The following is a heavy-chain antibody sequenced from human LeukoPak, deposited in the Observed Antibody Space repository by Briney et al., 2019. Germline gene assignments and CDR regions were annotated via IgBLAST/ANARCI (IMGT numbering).Heavy chain of an antibody. CDR1: GFTFSSYE. CDR3: ARGDRVVAAPNWFDP. CDR2: ISSSGSTI. V-gene: IGHV3-48*03. Sequence: PGGSLRLSCAASGFTFSSYEMNWVRQAPGKGLEWVSYISSSGSTIYYADSVKGRFTISRDNAKNSLYLQMNSLRAEDTAVYYCARGDRVVAAPNWFDPWGQGTLVTVSS. D-gene: IGHD2-15*01. J-gene: IGHJ5*02.